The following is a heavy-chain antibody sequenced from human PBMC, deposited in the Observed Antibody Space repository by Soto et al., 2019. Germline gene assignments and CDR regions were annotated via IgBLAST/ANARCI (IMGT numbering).Heavy chain of an antibody. D-gene: IGHD6-19*01. Sequence: PGGSLRLSCAASGFTFSSYGMHWVRQAPGKGLEWVAVIWYDRSNKYYADSVKGRFTISRDNSKNTLYLQMNSLRAEDTAVYYCAREGSNSSGWPYNWFDPWGQGTLVTVSS. CDR1: GFTFSSYG. J-gene: IGHJ5*02. CDR3: AREGSNSSGWPYNWFDP. CDR2: IWYDRSNK. V-gene: IGHV3-33*01.